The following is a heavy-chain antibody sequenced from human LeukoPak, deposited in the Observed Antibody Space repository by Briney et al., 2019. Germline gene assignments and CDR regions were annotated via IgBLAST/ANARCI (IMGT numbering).Heavy chain of an antibody. CDR1: GLTFSGYS. V-gene: IGHV3-21*01. Sequence: PGGSLRLSCAASGLTFSGYSMNWVRQAPGKGLEWVSCISSSSNYIYYADSVKGRFTISRDNAKNSLYLQMNSLRAEDTAVYYCARDGLFGDQGYYSDYWGQGTLVTVSS. CDR2: ISSSSNYI. D-gene: IGHD3-10*02. CDR3: ARDGLFGDQGYYSDY. J-gene: IGHJ4*02.